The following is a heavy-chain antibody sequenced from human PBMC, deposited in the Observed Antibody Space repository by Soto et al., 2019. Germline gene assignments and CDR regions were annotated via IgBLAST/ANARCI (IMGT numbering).Heavy chain of an antibody. CDR3: ARNLGGGADC. V-gene: IGHV3-23*01. J-gene: IGHJ4*02. D-gene: IGHD3-10*01. Sequence: EVQLLESGGDLVQPGGSLRLSCAASGFILSNYDMSWVRQAPGKGLEWVSGISSAGTTYYADSVKGRFTISRDNCENTLYLQMNSLRAEDTAAYYCARNLGGGADCWGQGTLVTASS. CDR1: GFILSNYD. CDR2: ISSAGTT.